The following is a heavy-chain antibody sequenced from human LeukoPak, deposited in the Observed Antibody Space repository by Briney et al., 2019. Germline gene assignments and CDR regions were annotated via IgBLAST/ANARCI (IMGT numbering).Heavy chain of an antibody. CDR1: GFTFSTYA. D-gene: IGHD3-22*01. CDR3: AKYSSSGIRYYFDY. V-gene: IGHV3-23*01. Sequence: PGGSLRLSCAASGFTFSTYAVNWVRQAPGKGLEWVSSISDSGGRTYYADSVKGRFTISRDNSKNTLYLQMNSLRAEDTAVYYCAKYSSSGIRYYFDYWGQGTLVTVSS. CDR2: ISDSGGRT. J-gene: IGHJ4*02.